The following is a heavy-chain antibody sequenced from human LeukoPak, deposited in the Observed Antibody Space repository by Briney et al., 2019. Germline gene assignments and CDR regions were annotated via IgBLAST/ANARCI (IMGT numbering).Heavy chain of an antibody. CDR1: GGTFSSYA. V-gene: IGHV1-18*01. CDR3: ARDSTSGTRPSDY. Sequence: ASVKVSCKASGGTFSSYAISWVRQAPGQGLEWMGWISVYNGETDYAQKLQGRVTMTTDTSTSTAYMELRSLRSDDTAVYYCARDSTSGTRPSDYWGQGTLVTVSS. J-gene: IGHJ4*02. D-gene: IGHD1-1*01. CDR2: ISVYNGET.